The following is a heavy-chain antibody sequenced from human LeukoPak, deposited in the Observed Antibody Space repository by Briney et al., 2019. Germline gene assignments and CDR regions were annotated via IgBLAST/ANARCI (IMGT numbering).Heavy chain of an antibody. Sequence: GSLRLSCAASGFTFSSYSMNWVRQAPGKGLEWVAVISYDGSNKYYADSVKGRFTISRDNSKNTLYLQMNSLRAEDTAVYYCARDRKYQLSLAYYYYYGMDVWGQGTTVTVSS. J-gene: IGHJ6*02. D-gene: IGHD2-2*01. CDR1: GFTFSSYS. CDR2: ISYDGSNK. CDR3: ARDRKYQLSLAYYYYYGMDV. V-gene: IGHV3-30*03.